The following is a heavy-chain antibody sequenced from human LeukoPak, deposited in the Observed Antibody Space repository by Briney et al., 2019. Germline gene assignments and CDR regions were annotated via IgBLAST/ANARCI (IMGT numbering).Heavy chain of an antibody. CDR3: VSQEY. V-gene: IGHV3-30*04. CDR1: GFTFSSYA. CDR2: ISYDGSNK. J-gene: IGHJ4*02. Sequence: GGSLRLSCVASGFTFSSYAMHWVRQAPGKGLEWVAVISYDGSNKYYADSVKGRFTISRDNSKNTLYLQMNSLRAEDTAVYYCVSQEYWGQGTLVTVSS. D-gene: IGHD3-16*02.